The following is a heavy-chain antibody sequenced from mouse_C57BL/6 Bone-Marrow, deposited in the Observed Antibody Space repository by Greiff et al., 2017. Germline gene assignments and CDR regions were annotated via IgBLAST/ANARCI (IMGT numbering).Heavy chain of an antibody. V-gene: IGHV1-80*01. J-gene: IGHJ2*01. CDR3: ARCCYY. Sequence: VQLQQSGAELVKPGASVKISCKASGFAFSSSWMNWVKQRPGKGLEWIGQINTGDGDTNYNGKFKGKATQSADKSSRLTYMQLSSLTSEDSAVYFCARCCYYWGQGTTLTVSA. CDR2: INTGDGDT. CDR1: GFAFSSSW.